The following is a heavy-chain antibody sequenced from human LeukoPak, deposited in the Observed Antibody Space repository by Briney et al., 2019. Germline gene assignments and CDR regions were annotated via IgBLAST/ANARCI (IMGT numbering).Heavy chain of an antibody. D-gene: IGHD6-13*01. CDR2: INSRSSTI. CDR3: ARYWSIWSADY. CDR1: GFTFSSYS. Sequence: PGGSLRLSCAASGFTFSSYSMNWVRQAPGKGLEWVSYINSRSSTIYYADSVKGRFTISRDNAKNSLYLQMNSLRAEDTAVYYCARYWSIWSADYWGQGTLVTVSS. V-gene: IGHV3-48*01. J-gene: IGHJ4*02.